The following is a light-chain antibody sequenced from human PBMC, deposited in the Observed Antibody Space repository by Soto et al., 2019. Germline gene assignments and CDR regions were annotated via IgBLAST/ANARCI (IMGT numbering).Light chain of an antibody. CDR3: SSYAGGSNWV. J-gene: IGLJ3*02. V-gene: IGLV2-8*01. Sequence: QSVLTQPPSPSGSPGQSVTISCTGTSSDVGGYNFVSWYQQHPGKAPKFMIYEVSKRPSGVPDRFSGSKSGNTTSLTVSGLQDEDEDDYYCSSYAGGSNWVFGRGTKLTVL. CDR1: SSDVGGYNF. CDR2: EVS.